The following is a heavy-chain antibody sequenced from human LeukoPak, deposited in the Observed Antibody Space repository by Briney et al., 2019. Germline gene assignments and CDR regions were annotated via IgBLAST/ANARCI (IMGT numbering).Heavy chain of an antibody. V-gene: IGHV3-21*01. CDR1: GFTFSSYS. Sequence: GGSLRLSCAASGFTFSSYSMNWVRQAPGKGLEWVSSISSSSSYIYYADSVKGRFTISRDNAKNSLYLQMNSLRAEDTAVYYCARDRCSNGIGCYYYYMDVWGKGTTVTISS. D-gene: IGHD2-8*01. CDR3: ARDRCSNGIGCYYYYMDV. J-gene: IGHJ6*03. CDR2: ISSSSSYI.